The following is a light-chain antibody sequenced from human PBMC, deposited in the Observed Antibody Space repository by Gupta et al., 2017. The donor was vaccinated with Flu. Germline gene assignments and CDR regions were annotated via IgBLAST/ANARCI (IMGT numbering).Light chain of an antibody. Sequence: DILMTQSPDSLSVSLGERATLNCTSSQSVLYSTNNKNYLARYQQKPGQPPKLPIHWPSTRESGVPVRFSGSGSGSDFTLTISSLQADDVAVYYCQQFYPTPLAFGPGTKVHIK. CDR2: WPS. J-gene: IGKJ3*01. V-gene: IGKV4-1*01. CDR1: QSVLYSTNNKNY. CDR3: QQFYPTPLA.